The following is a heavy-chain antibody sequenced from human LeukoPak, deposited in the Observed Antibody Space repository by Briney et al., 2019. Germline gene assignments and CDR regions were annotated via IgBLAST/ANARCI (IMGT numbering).Heavy chain of an antibody. CDR3: ARGGARRVYDSSGTLDY. V-gene: IGHV4-34*01. D-gene: IGHD3-22*01. J-gene: IGHJ4*02. CDR1: GGSFSGYY. Sequence: SETLSLTCAVYGGSFSGYYWSWIRQPPGKGLEWIGEINHSGSTNYNPSLKSRVTISVDTSKNQFSLKLSSVTAADTAVYYCARGGARRVYDSSGTLDYWGQGTLVTVSS. CDR2: INHSGST.